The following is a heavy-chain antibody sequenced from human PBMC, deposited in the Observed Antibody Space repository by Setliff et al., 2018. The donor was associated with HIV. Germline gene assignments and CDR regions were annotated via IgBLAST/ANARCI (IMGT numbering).Heavy chain of an antibody. J-gene: IGHJ4*02. D-gene: IGHD6-13*01. CDR3: AKDPFTSSRYGFDY. CDR2: IWYDGSHE. CDR1: GFTFGDYT. Sequence: GGSLRLSCTASGFTFGDYTLSWVRQAPGKGLEWVALIWYDGSHETYADSVRGRFSISRDNSKNTLYLQMDSLRPEDTGFYYCAKDPFTSSRYGFDYWGQGALVTVSS. V-gene: IGHV3-30*02.